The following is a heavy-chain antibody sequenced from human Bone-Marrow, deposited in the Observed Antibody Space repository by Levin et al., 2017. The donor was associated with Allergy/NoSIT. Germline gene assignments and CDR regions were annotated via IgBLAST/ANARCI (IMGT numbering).Heavy chain of an antibody. CDR3: AREFVSRVVSRYYYYGMDV. CDR1: GFTFSSYG. Sequence: GGSLRLSCAASGFTFSSYGMHWVRQAPGKGLEWVAVIWYDGSNKYYADSVKGRFTISRDNSKNTLYLQMNSLRAEDTAVYYCAREFVSRVVSRYYYYGMDVWGQGTTVTVSS. J-gene: IGHJ6*02. D-gene: IGHD4-23*01. CDR2: IWYDGSNK. V-gene: IGHV3-33*01.